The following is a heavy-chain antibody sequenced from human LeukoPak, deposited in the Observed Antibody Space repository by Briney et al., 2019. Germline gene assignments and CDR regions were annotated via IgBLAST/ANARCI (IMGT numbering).Heavy chain of an antibody. D-gene: IGHD4-17*01. CDR3: AKERDYGDYVVDY. Sequence: GGSLRLSCAASGFTFSSYAMSWVRQAPGKGLEWVSAIGGSGGSTYYADSVKGRFTISRDNSKNTLYLRVNSLRAEDTAVYYCAKERDYGDYVVDYWGQGTLVTVSS. CDR1: GFTFSSYA. CDR2: IGGSGGST. V-gene: IGHV3-23*01. J-gene: IGHJ4*02.